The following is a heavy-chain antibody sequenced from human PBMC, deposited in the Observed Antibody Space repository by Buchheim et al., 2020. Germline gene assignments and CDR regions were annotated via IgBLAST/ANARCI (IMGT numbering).Heavy chain of an antibody. CDR3: ARVGRGYSYVIYYFDY. CDR1: GFTFSSYA. J-gene: IGHJ4*02. CDR2: ISYDGSNK. V-gene: IGHV3-30*01. Sequence: QVQLVESGGGVVQPGRSLRLSCAASGFTFSSYALHWVRQAPGKGLEWVAVISYDGSNKYYADSVKGRFTIYRDNSKNTLYLQMNSLRAEDTAVYYCARVGRGYSYVIYYFDYWGQGTL. D-gene: IGHD5-18*01.